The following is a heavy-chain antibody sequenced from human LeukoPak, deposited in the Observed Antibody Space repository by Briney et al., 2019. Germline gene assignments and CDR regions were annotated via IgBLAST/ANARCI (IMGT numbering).Heavy chain of an antibody. J-gene: IGHJ4*02. CDR3: ARDLGYIDY. V-gene: IGHV3-11*01. CDR1: GLTFSDYY. CDR2: ISGSGHTI. Sequence: GGSLRLSWAASGLTFSDYYMTWVRQAPGKGLEWLSYISGSGHTIYYAASVKGRFSISRDNAKKSVYLQMNSLRAEDTAVYYCARDLGYIDYWGQGTLVTVSS.